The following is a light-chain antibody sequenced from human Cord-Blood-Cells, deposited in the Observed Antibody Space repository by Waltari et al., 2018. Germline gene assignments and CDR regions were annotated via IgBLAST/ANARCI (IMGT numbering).Light chain of an antibody. CDR2: DVS. CDR1: SSDVGGYNY. J-gene: IGLJ2*01. Sequence: QSALTQPASVSGSPGQSITISCTGTSSDVGGYNYVSWYQQHPGKAPKRMIYDVSNRPSGVSERFSGSKSGNTASRTISGLQAEDEADYYCSSYTSSSTVVFGGGTKLTVL. V-gene: IGLV2-14*01. CDR3: SSYTSSSTVV.